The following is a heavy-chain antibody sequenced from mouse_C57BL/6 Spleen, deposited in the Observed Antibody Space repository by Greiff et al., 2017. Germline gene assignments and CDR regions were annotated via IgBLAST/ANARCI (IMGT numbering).Heavy chain of an antibody. CDR3: ASGNDYEVFPYYFDY. CDR2: IYPGDGDT. CDR1: GYAFSSSW. J-gene: IGHJ2*01. D-gene: IGHD2-4*01. Sequence: VQLQQSGPELVKPGASVKISCKASGYAFSSSWMNWVKQRPGKGLEWIGRIYPGDGDTNYNGKFKGKATLTADKSSSTAYMQLSSLTSEDSAVYFCASGNDYEVFPYYFDYWGQGTTLTVSS. V-gene: IGHV1-82*01.